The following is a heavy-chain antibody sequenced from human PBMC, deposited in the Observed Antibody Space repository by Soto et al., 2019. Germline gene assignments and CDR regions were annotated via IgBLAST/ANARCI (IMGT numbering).Heavy chain of an antibody. J-gene: IGHJ4*02. V-gene: IGHV3-7*03. Sequence: GSLRLSCVASGFTFSSYWMSWVRQAPGKGLEWVANIKQDGGKKYYVDSVKGRFTSSRDNSKNTLYLQMNSLRAEDTAVYYCAKENGYSSSWFEFDYWGQGTLVTVSS. CDR1: GFTFSSYW. CDR3: AKENGYSSSWFEFDY. D-gene: IGHD6-13*01. CDR2: IKQDGGKK.